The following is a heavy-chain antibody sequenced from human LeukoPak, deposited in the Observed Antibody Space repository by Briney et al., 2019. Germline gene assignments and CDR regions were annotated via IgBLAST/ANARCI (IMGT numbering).Heavy chain of an antibody. J-gene: IGHJ4*02. D-gene: IGHD2-21*02. CDR3: ARLWGDCGGDCYSHDF. CDR2: IRSKANSYAT. Sequence: GGSLKLSCAASGFTFSGSVMHWVRQASGRGLEWVGRIRSKANSYATAYAASVKGRFTISRDDSKNTAYLQMNSLRTEDTAVYYCARLWGDCGGDCYSHDFWGQGTLVTVSS. V-gene: IGHV3-73*01. CDR1: GFTFSGSV.